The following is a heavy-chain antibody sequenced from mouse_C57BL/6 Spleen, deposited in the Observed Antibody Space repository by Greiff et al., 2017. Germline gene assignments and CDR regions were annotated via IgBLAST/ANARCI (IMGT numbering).Heavy chain of an antibody. J-gene: IGHJ3*01. Sequence: EVKLVESGGGLVKPGGSLKLSCAASGFTFSDYGMHWVRQAPEKGLEWVAYISSGSRTIYYADTVKGRFTISRDNAKNTLFLQMTSLRSEDTAMYYCARRDSNYVWFAYWGQGTLVTVSA. V-gene: IGHV5-17*01. CDR2: ISSGSRTI. CDR3: ARRDSNYVWFAY. D-gene: IGHD2-5*01. CDR1: GFTFSDYG.